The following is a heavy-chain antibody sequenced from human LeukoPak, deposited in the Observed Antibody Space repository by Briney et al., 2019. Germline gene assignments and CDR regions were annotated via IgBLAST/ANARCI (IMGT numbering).Heavy chain of an antibody. CDR3: ARGGDYKNDY. Sequence: GGSLRLSCAASGVTLSSYWMHWVRQTPGKGLVWVSRINGAGSSISYADSVKRRVTISRDNAKNTLYLQMNNLRAEYTAVYYCARGGDYKNDYWGQGTLVTVSS. V-gene: IGHV3-74*01. J-gene: IGHJ4*02. D-gene: IGHD4-17*01. CDR1: GVTLSSYW. CDR2: INGAGSSI.